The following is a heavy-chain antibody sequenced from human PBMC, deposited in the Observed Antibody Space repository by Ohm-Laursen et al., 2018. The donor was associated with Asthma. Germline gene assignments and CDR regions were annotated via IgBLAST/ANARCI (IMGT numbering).Heavy chain of an antibody. CDR3: AYEFGGSGDY. D-gene: IGHD3-10*01. CDR1: GFTITNYW. V-gene: IGHV3-74*01. J-gene: IGHJ4*02. Sequence: SLRLSCAASGFTITNYWMHWVRQAPGKGLVWVSRINGDGGIKSYAASVKGRFTISRDDAENTVYLQMNSLRVDDTAVYYCAYEFGGSGDYWGQGTLVTVSS. CDR2: INGDGGIK.